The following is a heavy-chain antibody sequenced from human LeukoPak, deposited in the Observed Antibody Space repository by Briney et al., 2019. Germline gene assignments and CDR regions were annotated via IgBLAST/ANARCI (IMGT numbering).Heavy chain of an antibody. CDR3: ARTYSSSLGDFDY. Sequence: SETLSLTCTVSGGSISSYYWSWIRQPPGKRLEWIGYIYYSGSTNYNPSLKSRVTISVDTSKNQFSLKLTSVTAADTAVYYCARTYSSSLGDFDYWGQGTLVTVSS. J-gene: IGHJ4*02. V-gene: IGHV4-59*08. CDR2: IYYSGST. D-gene: IGHD6-6*01. CDR1: GGSISSYY.